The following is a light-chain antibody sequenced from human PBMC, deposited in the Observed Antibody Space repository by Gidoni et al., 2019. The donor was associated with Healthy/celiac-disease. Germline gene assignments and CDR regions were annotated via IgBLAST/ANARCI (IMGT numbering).Light chain of an antibody. V-gene: IGKV2-28*01. CDR1: QSLLHSNGYNY. J-gene: IGKJ1*01. CDR3: MQALQTTRT. CDR2: LGA. Sequence: TVLFTSPLSLLVTPGEPASISCRSSQSLLHSNGYNYFDWYLQKPGQSPQLRISLGANRASGGPDRFSGSGAGTDFTLKISRGEAEDVGVYYCMQALQTTRTFXQXTKVEIK.